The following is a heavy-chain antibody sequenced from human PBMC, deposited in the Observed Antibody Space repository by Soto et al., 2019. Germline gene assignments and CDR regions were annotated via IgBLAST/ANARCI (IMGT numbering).Heavy chain of an antibody. D-gene: IGHD3-3*01. CDR3: AKGTDFWSGYYYFDY. V-gene: IGHV3-23*01. CDR2: ISGSGGST. J-gene: IGHJ4*02. Sequence: PGGSLRLSCAASGLTFSSYAMSWVRQAPGKGLEWVSAISGSGGSTYYADSVKGRFTISRDNSKNPLYLQMNSLRAEDTSVYYCAKGTDFWSGYYYFDYWGQGTLVTVSS. CDR1: GLTFSSYA.